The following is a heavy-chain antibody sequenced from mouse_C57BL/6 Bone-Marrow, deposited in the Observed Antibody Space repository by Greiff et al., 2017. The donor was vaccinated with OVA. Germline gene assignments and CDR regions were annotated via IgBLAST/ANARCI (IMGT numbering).Heavy chain of an antibody. V-gene: IGHV1-15*01. Sequence: VQLQQSGAELVRPGASVTLSCKASGYTFTDYEMHWVKQTPVHGLEWIGAIDPETGGTAYNQKFKGKAILTADKSSSTAYMELRSLTSEDSAVYYCTRETGTKYYYAMDYWGQGTSGTVSS. CDR2: IDPETGGT. D-gene: IGHD4-1*01. CDR1: GYTFTDYE. J-gene: IGHJ4*01. CDR3: TRETGTKYYYAMDY.